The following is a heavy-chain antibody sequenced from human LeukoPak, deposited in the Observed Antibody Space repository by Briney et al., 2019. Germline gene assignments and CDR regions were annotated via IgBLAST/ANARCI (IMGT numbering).Heavy chain of an antibody. D-gene: IGHD3-22*01. J-gene: IGHJ4*02. CDR1: GYTFTSYD. V-gene: IGHV1-8*01. Sequence: GASVKVSCKASGYTFTSYDINWVRQATGQGLEWMGWMNPNSGNTGYAQKFQGRVTMTRNTSISTAYMELSSLRSEDTAVYYCAKDLAMMRQTPFDYWGQGTLVTVSS. CDR3: AKDLAMMRQTPFDY. CDR2: MNPNSGNT.